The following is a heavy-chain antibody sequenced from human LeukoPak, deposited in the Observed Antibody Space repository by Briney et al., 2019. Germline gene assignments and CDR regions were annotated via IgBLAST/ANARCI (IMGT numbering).Heavy chain of an antibody. CDR2: INPKSGGT. D-gene: IGHD6-13*01. V-gene: IGHV1-2*02. J-gene: IGHJ4*02. CDR3: ARDKIAAADNLDY. CDR1: GYTFTCYY. Sequence: ASVKVSCKASGYTFTCYYIHWVRQAPGQGLEWVGWINPKSGGTNYAQKFQGRVTMTRDTSISTAYMELSRLTSDDTAVYYCARDKIAAADNLDYWGQGTLVTVSS.